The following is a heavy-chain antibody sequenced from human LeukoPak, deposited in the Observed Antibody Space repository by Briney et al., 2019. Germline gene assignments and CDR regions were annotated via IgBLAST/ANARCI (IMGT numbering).Heavy chain of an antibody. V-gene: IGHV4-34*01. D-gene: IGHD2-2*01. CDR3: ALSKYQLLLDY. CDR1: GGSFSGYY. CDR2: INHSGST. Sequence: SETLSLTCAVYGGSFSGYYWSWIRQPPGKGLEWIGEINHSGSTNYNPSLKSRVTISVDTSKNQFSLKLSSVTAADTAVYYCALSKYQLLLDYWGQGTLVTVSS. J-gene: IGHJ4*02.